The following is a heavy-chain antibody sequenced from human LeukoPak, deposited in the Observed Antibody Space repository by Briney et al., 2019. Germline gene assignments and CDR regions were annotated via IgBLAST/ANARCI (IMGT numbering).Heavy chain of an antibody. Sequence: SVKVSCKASGGTFSSYAISWVRQAPGQGLEWMGGIIPIFGTANYAQKFQGRVTITTDESTSTAYMELSSLRSEDTAVYYCASSGRGYSVYDSGFDYWGQGTLVTVSS. CDR2: IIPIFGTA. CDR3: ASSGRGYSVYDSGFDY. V-gene: IGHV1-69*05. J-gene: IGHJ4*02. D-gene: IGHD5/OR15-5a*01. CDR1: GGTFSSYA.